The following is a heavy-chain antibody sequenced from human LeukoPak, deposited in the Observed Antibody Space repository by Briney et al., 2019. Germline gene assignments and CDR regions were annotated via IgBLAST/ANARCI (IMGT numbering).Heavy chain of an antibody. CDR2: ISSSSSSI. V-gene: IGHV3-48*01. D-gene: IGHD6-13*01. Sequence: PGGSLRLSCLASKFTFNNYAMTWVRQAPGKGLEWVSYISSSSSSIYYADSVKGRFTISRENAKKSLYLQMNSLRAEDTAVYYCAREDKSTWSIDYWGQGTLVTVSS. CDR1: KFTFNNYA. CDR3: AREDKSTWSIDY. J-gene: IGHJ4*02.